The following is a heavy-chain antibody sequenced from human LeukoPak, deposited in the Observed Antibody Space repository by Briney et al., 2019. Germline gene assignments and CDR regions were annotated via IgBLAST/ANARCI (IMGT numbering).Heavy chain of an antibody. CDR3: ARQGASIFGTVGYYYYMDV. J-gene: IGHJ6*03. V-gene: IGHV4-39*01. Sequence: SETLSLTCTLPGHSINSSAFQWGWIRQSPGKGLEWVGPIFYYESTNADPSLKSRLTISVDKSKNQFYVKLSSVTAALKTEYFCARQGASIFGTVGYYYYMDVWGKGTTVTVSS. CDR2: IFYYEST. CDR1: GHSINSSAFQ. D-gene: IGHD3-3*01.